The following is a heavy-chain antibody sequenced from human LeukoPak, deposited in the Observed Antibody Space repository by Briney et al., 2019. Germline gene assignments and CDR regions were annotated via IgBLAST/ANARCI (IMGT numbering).Heavy chain of an antibody. V-gene: IGHV3-7*01. D-gene: IGHD3-10*01. CDR1: GFTSSSYS. Sequence: GGSLRLSCAASGFTSSSYSMNWVRQAPGKGLEWVANIKQDGSEKYYVDSVKGRFTISRDNAKNSLYLQMNSLRAEDTAVYYCAKDVTLVRGGLFDYWGQGTLVTVPS. CDR2: IKQDGSEK. J-gene: IGHJ4*02. CDR3: AKDVTLVRGGLFDY.